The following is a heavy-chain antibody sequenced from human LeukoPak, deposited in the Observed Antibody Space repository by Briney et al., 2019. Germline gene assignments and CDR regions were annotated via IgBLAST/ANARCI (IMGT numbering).Heavy chain of an antibody. CDR2: ISGSSVNT. CDR3: AKTRRSGLLYGLDV. Sequence: GGSLRLSCAASGFTFSNYAMNWVRQAPGKGLQWVSTISGSSVNTYYADSVTGRFTISRDNSINTLYVQRSILRAEDTAVYYCAKTRRSGLLYGLDVWGQGTTVTVSS. V-gene: IGHV3-23*01. CDR1: GFTFSNYA. J-gene: IGHJ6*02. D-gene: IGHD2-15*01.